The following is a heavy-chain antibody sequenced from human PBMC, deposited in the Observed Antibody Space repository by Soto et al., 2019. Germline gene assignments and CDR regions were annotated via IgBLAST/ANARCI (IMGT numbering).Heavy chain of an antibody. CDR1: GDSLTSVRYT. Sequence: SETLSLTCTVSGDSLTSVRYTWNRIRQHPGKGLDWIGTIFHNGDTCYSPSLKSRVTIGLDTSKNQMSLKLDSVTAADTAVYFWARVLQQSSWVGDDWGRVTRVTVSS. J-gene: IGHJ4*02. CDR3: ARVLQQSSWVGDD. CDR2: IFHNGDT. D-gene: IGHD6-13*01. V-gene: IGHV4-31*03.